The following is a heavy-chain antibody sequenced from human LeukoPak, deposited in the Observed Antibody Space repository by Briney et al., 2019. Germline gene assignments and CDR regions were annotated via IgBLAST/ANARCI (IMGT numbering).Heavy chain of an antibody. CDR2: INHSGST. D-gene: IGHD3-10*01. J-gene: IGHJ4*02. CDR3: AGPGAGDLDY. Sequence: SETLSLTCAVYGGPFGVYYWSWVRQPPGKGREWIGEINHSGSTNYNPSLKRRVTISVYTSTTHFSLKLTSVTAAATAVYYCAGPGAGDLDYWGQGTLVTVSS. V-gene: IGHV4-34*01. CDR1: GGPFGVYY.